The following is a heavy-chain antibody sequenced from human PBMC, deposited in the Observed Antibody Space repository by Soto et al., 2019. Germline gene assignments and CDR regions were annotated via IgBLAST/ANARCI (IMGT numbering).Heavy chain of an antibody. V-gene: IGHV3-48*02. J-gene: IGHJ5*02. D-gene: IGHD1-26*01. CDR2: ISSSSTTK. CDR3: GEPKRGWENRFHP. Sequence: PVGSLRLSCSASGFTFSSYNMNWVRQAPGKGLEWVSYISSSSTTKYYADSVKGRFTISRDNAKNSLYLQMNNLRDEDTAVYYFGEPKRGWENRFHPWGQGTLVTVSS. CDR1: GFTFSSYN.